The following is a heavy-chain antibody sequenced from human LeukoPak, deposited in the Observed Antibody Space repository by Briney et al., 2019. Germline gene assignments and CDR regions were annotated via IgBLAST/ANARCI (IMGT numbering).Heavy chain of an antibody. CDR1: GFTFSDYG. D-gene: IGHD4-23*01. V-gene: IGHV3-30*18. CDR3: AKDLYATVVTPLDFQH. CDR2: ISYDGSNK. Sequence: PGGSLRLSCAASGFTFSDYGMHWVRQAPGKGLEWVAVISYDGSNKYYADSVKGRFTISRDNSKNTLYLQMNSLRAEDTAVYYCAKDLYATVVTPLDFQHWGQGTLVTVSS. J-gene: IGHJ1*01.